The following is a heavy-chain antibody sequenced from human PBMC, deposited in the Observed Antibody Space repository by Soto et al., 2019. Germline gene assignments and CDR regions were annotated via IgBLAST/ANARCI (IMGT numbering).Heavy chain of an antibody. CDR1: GFTFSSFG. D-gene: IGHD5-12*01. CDR2: ISYDGIDK. CDR3: AKDLREMATIRPDY. J-gene: IGHJ4*02. Sequence: QVQLVESGGGVVQPGTSLRLSCAASGFTFSSFGIHWVRQAPGKGLEWVAVISYDGIDKNYGDSVKGRFTISRENSKNMVYLQMNSLRIEDRAGYHCAKDLREMATIRPDYWGQGVLVAVSS. V-gene: IGHV3-30*18.